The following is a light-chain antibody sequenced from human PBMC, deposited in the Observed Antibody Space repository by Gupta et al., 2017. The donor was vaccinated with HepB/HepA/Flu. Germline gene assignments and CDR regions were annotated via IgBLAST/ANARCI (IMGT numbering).Light chain of an antibody. CDR3: QQDNSFPLT. V-gene: IGKV1-5*03. CDR1: QSISSW. CDR2: KAS. J-gene: IGKJ3*01. Sequence: IQPTQSPSTLYASVGDRVSITCRASQSISSWLAWYQQKPGKAPKLLIYKASTLQSGVPSRFRGSGSGTEFTLTVSSLQTDDFAIYHCQQDNSFPLTFGPGTKVDLK.